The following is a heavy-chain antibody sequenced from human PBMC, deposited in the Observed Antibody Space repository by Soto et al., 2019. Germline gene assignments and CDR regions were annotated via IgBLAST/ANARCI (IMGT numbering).Heavy chain of an antibody. CDR3: AKPLVCSGGSCYPGAFDI. J-gene: IGHJ3*02. CDR1: GFTFSSYA. D-gene: IGHD2-15*01. CDR2: ISGSGGST. Sequence: GGSLRLSCGASGFTFSSYAMSWVRQAPGKGLEWVSAISGSGGSTYYADSVKGRFTISRDNSKNTLYLQMNSLRAEDTAVYYCAKPLVCSGGSCYPGAFDIWGQGTMVTVSS. V-gene: IGHV3-23*01.